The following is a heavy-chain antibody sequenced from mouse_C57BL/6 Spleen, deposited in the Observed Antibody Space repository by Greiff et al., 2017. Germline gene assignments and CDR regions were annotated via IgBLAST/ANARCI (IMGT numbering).Heavy chain of an antibody. V-gene: IGHV5-16*01. CDR2: INYDGSST. CDR1: GFTFSDYY. D-gene: IGHD4-1*01. CDR3: ARARNWNEGFDY. J-gene: IGHJ2*01. Sequence: EVKLLEPEGGLVQPGSSMKLSCTASGFTFSDYYMAWVRQVPEKGLEWVANINYDGSSTYYLDSLKSRFIISRDNAKNILYLQMSSLKSEDTATYYCARARNWNEGFDYWGQGTTLTVSS.